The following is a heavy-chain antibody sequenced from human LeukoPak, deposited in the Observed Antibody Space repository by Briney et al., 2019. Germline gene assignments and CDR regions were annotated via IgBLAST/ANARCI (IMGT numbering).Heavy chain of an antibody. D-gene: IGHD1-26*01. CDR3: ARVGSYYVLAYFDY. CDR2: IYYSGST. V-gene: IGHV4-59*08. Sequence: SETLSLTCTVSGGSISSYYWSWIRHPPGKGLEWSGYIYYSGSTNYNPSLKSRVTISVDTSKNQFSLKLSSVTAADTAVYYCARVGSYYVLAYFDYWGQGTLVTVS. J-gene: IGHJ4*02. CDR1: GGSISSYY.